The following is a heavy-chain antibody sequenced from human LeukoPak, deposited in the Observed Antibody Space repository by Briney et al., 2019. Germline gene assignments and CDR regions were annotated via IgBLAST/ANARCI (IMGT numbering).Heavy chain of an antibody. V-gene: IGHV1-8*02. D-gene: IGHD2-2*02. J-gene: IGHJ4*02. CDR2: MNPNSGNT. CDR3: ARDLSAATEYPNYFDY. Sequence: ASVKVSCKASGYTFTSYDINWVRQATGQGLEWMGWMNPNSGNTGYAQKFQGRVTMTRDMSTSTVYMELSSLRSEDTAVYYCARDLSAATEYPNYFDYWGQGTLVTVSS. CDR1: GYTFTSYD.